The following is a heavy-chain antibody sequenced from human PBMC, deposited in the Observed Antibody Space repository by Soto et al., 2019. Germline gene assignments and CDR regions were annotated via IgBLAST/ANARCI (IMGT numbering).Heavy chain of an antibody. D-gene: IGHD5-18*01. J-gene: IGHJ4*02. V-gene: IGHV1-18*01. CDR1: GYTFSNFG. CDR3: ARDLGYSSGPHDY. CDR2: ISAYNGNT. Sequence: AAVKVSCKASGYTFSNFGITWVRQAPGQGLEWMGWISAYNGNTDYAQELQGRVTMTTDTSASTAYMELRSLRSDDTAVYYCARDLGYSSGPHDYWGQGTLVTVSS.